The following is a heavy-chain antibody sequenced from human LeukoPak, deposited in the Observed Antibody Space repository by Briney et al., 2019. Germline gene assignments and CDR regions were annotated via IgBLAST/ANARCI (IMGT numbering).Heavy chain of an antibody. V-gene: IGHV3-23*01. CDR3: AKEYRQQLVPEYFQH. Sequence: GGSLRLSCAASGFTFSSYAMSWVRQAPGKGLEWVSAISGSGGSTYYADSVKGRFTISRDNSKNTLYLQMNSLRAEDTAVYYRAKEYRQQLVPEYFQHWGQGTLVTVSS. J-gene: IGHJ1*01. D-gene: IGHD6-13*01. CDR2: ISGSGGST. CDR1: GFTFSSYA.